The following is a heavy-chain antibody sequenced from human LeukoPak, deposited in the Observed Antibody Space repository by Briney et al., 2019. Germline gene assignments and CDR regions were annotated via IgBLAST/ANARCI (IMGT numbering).Heavy chain of an antibody. CDR3: AREEDRIGD. D-gene: IGHD3-22*01. Sequence: KPSEPLSLTYTVSGGPISSSKYYGAWIRQPPEQGLECIGSIYYRGNAYYNPSLRSRVTISVDTSKNQFSLSLSSVAAADTAVYYCAREEDRIGDWGQGTLVTVTS. CDR2: IYYRGNA. V-gene: IGHV4-39*07. CDR1: GGPISSSKYY. J-gene: IGHJ4*02.